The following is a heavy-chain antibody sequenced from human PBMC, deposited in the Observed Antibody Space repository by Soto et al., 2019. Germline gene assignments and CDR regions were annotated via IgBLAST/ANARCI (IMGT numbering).Heavy chain of an antibody. V-gene: IGHV3-23*01. D-gene: IGHD4-4*01. CDR2: ISGSGGST. CDR3: DNGHTHKYRNYGDHWFDP. Sequence: GWSLRLSCAASGFTFSSYAMSWVRQAPGKGLEWVSAISGSGGSTYYADSVKGRFTISRDNSKNTLYLQMNSLRAEDTAVDDGDNGHTHKYRNYGDHWFDPWGQGTRVTVSA. J-gene: IGHJ5*02. CDR1: GFTFSSYA.